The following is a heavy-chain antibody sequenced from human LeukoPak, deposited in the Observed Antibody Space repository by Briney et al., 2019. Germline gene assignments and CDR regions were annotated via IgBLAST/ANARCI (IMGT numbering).Heavy chain of an antibody. CDR1: GGSFSGYY. D-gene: IGHD4-17*01. CDR2: INHSGST. J-gene: IGHJ4*02. V-gene: IGHV4-34*01. CDR3: ARARVYGDSPPGAYFDY. Sequence: SETLSLTCAVYGGSFSGYYWSWIRQPPGKGLEWIGEINHSGSTNYNPSLKSRVTISVDTSKNQFSLKLSSVTAADTAVYYCARARVYGDSPPGAYFDYWGQGTLVTVSS.